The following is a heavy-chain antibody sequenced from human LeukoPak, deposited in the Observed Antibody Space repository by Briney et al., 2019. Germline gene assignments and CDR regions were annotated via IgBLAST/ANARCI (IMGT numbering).Heavy chain of an antibody. D-gene: IGHD5-24*01. CDR3: ARGVRRRDGYNFDY. V-gene: IGHV1-2*02. CDR2: INPNSGGT. Sequence: ASVKVSCKASGYTFTGYYMHWVRQAPGQGLEWMGWINPNSGGTNYAQKFQGRVTMTRNTSISTAYMELSSLRSEDTAVYYCARGVRRRDGYNFDYWGQGTLVTVSS. J-gene: IGHJ4*02. CDR1: GYTFTGYY.